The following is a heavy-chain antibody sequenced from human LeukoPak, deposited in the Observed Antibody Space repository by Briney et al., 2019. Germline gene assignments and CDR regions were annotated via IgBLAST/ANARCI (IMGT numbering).Heavy chain of an antibody. J-gene: IGHJ4*02. CDR3: ARVLVAAAQTFDY. V-gene: IGHV4-30-4*07. Sequence: SQTLSLTCTVSNGSISSDTYFWSWIRQPPGKGLEWIGYIYYSGSTYYNPSLKSRVTMSVDTSKNQFSLKLSSVTAADTAVYYCARVLVAAAQTFDYWGQGTLVTVSS. CDR1: NGSISSDTYF. CDR2: IYYSGST. D-gene: IGHD6-13*01.